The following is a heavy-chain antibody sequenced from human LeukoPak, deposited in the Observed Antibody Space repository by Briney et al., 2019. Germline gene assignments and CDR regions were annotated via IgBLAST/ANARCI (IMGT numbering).Heavy chain of an antibody. Sequence: GRSLRLSCAASGFTFSTYGIHWVRQAPGKGLEWVAVIWNDGSKFYADSVKGRFTISRDNSKNTLYLQMNSLRAEDTAVYYCAREFRAHDTNYWGQGTLVTVSS. CDR2: IWNDGSK. CDR1: GFTFSTYG. J-gene: IGHJ4*02. D-gene: IGHD3-22*01. V-gene: IGHV3-33*01. CDR3: AREFRAHDTNY.